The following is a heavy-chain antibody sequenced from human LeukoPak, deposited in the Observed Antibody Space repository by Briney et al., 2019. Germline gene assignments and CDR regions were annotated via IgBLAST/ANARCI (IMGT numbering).Heavy chain of an antibody. CDR2: VWDDGINK. CDR1: GFTFSHYG. D-gene: IGHD5-18*01. V-gene: IGHV3-33*06. Sequence: GGSLRLSCGASGFTFSHYGMHWVRQAPGKGLEWVAVVWDDGINKFYADSVKGRFTISRDNSTHTVSLHMNSLRAEDTAVYYCVKEPAPYSLGDAWGKGTTVTVSS. J-gene: IGHJ6*03. CDR3: VKEPAPYSLGDA.